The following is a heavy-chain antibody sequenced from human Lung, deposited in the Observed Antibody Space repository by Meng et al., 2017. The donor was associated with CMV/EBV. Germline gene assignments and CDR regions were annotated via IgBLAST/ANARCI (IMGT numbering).Heavy chain of an antibody. CDR3: ARISMFRGIIITGWFDP. CDR2: VNSYTGDT. J-gene: IGHJ5*02. CDR1: GYSFNSYI. Sequence: ASVKVSXKAYGYSFNSYIISWVRQAPGQGLEWMGWVNSYTGDTDYAQQFQERITMTTDTSTTTVYMELRSLRTDDTAAYYCARISMFRGIIITGWFDPWGQGXLVTVSS. V-gene: IGHV1-18*04. D-gene: IGHD3-10*01.